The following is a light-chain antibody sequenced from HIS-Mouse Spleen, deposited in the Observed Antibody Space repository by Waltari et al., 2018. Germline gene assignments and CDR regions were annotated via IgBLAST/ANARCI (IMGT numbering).Light chain of an antibody. V-gene: IGLV2-14*01. Sequence: QSALTQPASVSGSPGPSITISCTGPSSYVGGYNSVSWYQQHPGKAPKLMIYEVSNRPSGVSNRFSGSKSGNTASLTISGLQAEDEADYYCSSYTSSSTFFGTGTKVTVL. CDR2: EVS. CDR3: SSYTSSSTF. J-gene: IGLJ1*01. CDR1: SSYVGGYNS.